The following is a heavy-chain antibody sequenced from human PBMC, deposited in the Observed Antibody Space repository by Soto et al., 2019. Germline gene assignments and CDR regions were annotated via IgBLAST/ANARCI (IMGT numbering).Heavy chain of an antibody. CDR1: GFTFSSYA. CDR3: AKGLQQLVQEGLDY. Sequence: LRLSCAASGFTFSSYAMSWVRQAPGKGLEWVSAISGSGGSTYYADSVKGRFTISRDNSKNTLYLQMNSLRAEDTAVYYCAKGLQQLVQEGLDYWGQGTLVTVSS. D-gene: IGHD6-13*01. J-gene: IGHJ4*02. V-gene: IGHV3-23*01. CDR2: ISGSGGST.